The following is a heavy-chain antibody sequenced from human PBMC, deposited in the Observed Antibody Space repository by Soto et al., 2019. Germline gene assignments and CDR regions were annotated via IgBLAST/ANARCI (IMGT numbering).Heavy chain of an antibody. D-gene: IGHD2-15*01. V-gene: IGHV3-21*01. CDR3: ATDHGLSSYAFDI. J-gene: IGHJ3*02. CDR1: GFTFSSYS. CDR2: ISSSSSYI. Sequence: EVQLVESGGGLVKPGGSLRLSCAASGFTFSSYSMNWVRQAPGKGLEWVSSISSSSSYIDYADSVKGRFTISRDNAKNSLYLQMNSLRAEDTAVYYCATDHGLSSYAFDIWGQGTMVTVSS.